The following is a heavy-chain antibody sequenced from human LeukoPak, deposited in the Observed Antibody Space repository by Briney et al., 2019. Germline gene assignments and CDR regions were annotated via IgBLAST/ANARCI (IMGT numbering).Heavy chain of an antibody. V-gene: IGHV4-31*03. CDR1: GGSISSGGYY. D-gene: IGHD3-10*01. CDR2: IYYSGST. Sequence: SETLSLTCTVSGGSISSGGYYWSWIRQHPGKGLEWIGYIYYSGSTYYNPSLKSRVTISVDTSKNQFSLKLSSVTAADTAVYYWARVIWFGELHFDPWGQGTLVTVSS. J-gene: IGHJ5*02. CDR3: ARVIWFGELHFDP.